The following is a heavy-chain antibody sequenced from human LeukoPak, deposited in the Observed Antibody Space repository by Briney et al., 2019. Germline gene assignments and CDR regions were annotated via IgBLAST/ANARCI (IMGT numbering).Heavy chain of an antibody. CDR2: IYHSGST. CDR1: GYSISSSGYY. D-gene: IGHD4-23*01. J-gene: IGHJ4*02. Sequence: SETLSLTCTVSGYSISSSGYYWGWIRQPPGKRLEWIGYIYHSGSTYYNPSLKSRVTISVDRSKNQFSLKLSSVTAADTAVYYCASDGGNSGGFGYWGQGTLVTVSS. CDR3: ASDGGNSGGFGY. V-gene: IGHV4-39*07.